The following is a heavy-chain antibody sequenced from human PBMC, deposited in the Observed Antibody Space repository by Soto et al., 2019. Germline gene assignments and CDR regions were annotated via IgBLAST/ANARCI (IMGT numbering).Heavy chain of an antibody. V-gene: IGHV3-23*01. Sequence: LRLSCAASGFTFSSYAMSWVRQAPGKGLEWVSVISGSGGSTYYADSVKGRFTISRDNSKNTLYVQMNSLRAEDTAVYYCTKAHRSPIATAGTGYYFDYWGQGTLVTVSS. J-gene: IGHJ4*02. CDR1: GFTFSSYA. CDR3: TKAHRSPIATAGTGYYFDY. D-gene: IGHD6-13*01. CDR2: ISGSGGST.